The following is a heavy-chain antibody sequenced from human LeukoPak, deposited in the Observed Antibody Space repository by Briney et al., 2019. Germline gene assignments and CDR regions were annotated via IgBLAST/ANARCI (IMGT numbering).Heavy chain of an antibody. Sequence: GGSLRLACAASGFTFSSYAMSWVRQAPGKGLEWVSGISDSGGTTYYVDSVKGRFTISRDNSKNTLYLQINSLRAEDMALYYCAKSSDGSTSFDQWGQGTLVTVSS. CDR3: AKSSDGSTSFDQ. J-gene: IGHJ4*02. CDR2: ISDSGGTT. CDR1: GFTFSSYA. V-gene: IGHV3-23*01. D-gene: IGHD2-2*01.